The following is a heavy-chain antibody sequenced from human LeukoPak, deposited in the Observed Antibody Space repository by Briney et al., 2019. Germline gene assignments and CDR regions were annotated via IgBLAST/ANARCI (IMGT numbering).Heavy chain of an antibody. J-gene: IGHJ4*02. CDR1: GYTFTSYG. CDR2: ISAYNGNT. D-gene: IGHD3-10*01. CDR3: ARTTYYYGSGTRTLYFDY. Sequence: ASVKVSCKASGYTFTSYGISWVRQAPGQGLEWMGWISAYNGNTNYAQKLQGRVTMTTDISTSTAYMELRSLRSDDTAVYYCARTTYYYGSGTRTLYFDYWGQGTLVTVSS. V-gene: IGHV1-18*01.